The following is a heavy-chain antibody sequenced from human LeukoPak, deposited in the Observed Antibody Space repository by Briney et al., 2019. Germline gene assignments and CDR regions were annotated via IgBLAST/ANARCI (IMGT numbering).Heavy chain of an antibody. CDR2: INPNSGGT. V-gene: IGHV1-2*02. CDR3: AKHASSSGWPHDGYFDY. J-gene: IGHJ4*02. Sequence: ASVKVSCKASGGTFSSYAISWVRQAPGQGLEWMGWINPNSGGTNYAQKFQGRVTMTRDTSISTAYMELSRLRSDDTAVYYCAKHASSSGWPHDGYFDYWGQGTLVTVSS. CDR1: GGTFSSYA. D-gene: IGHD6-19*01.